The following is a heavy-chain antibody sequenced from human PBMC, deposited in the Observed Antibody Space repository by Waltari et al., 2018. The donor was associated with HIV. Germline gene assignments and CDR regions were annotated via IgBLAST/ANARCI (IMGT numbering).Heavy chain of an antibody. CDR3: THRVRHDGTFLDYCDS. Sequence: HITLKESGPTLVKATQTLTLPCTFPGFSLSTSGVGVGWVRQPPGKALEWPAIIKWEDDKPYRTSLMRRLTITTHTSKNQVVRTMTNMDPVDTATYYCTHRVRHDGTFLDYCDSWGQGTLVTVSA. D-gene: IGHD6-13*01. V-gene: IGHV2-5*02. CDR1: GFSLSTSGVG. J-gene: IGHJ4*02. CDR2: IKWEDDK.